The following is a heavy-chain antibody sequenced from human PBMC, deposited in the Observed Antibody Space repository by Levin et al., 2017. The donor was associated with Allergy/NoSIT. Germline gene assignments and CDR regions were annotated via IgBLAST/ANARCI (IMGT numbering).Heavy chain of an antibody. CDR1: GGSFSGYY. CDR2: INHSGSA. Sequence: PSETLSLTCAVYGGSFSGYYWSWIRQPPGKGLEWIGEINHSGSANYNPSLKSRVTISVDTSKNQFSLKLSSVTAADTAVYYCARGVPTYYYDSSGYYPYFDYWGQGTLATVSS. V-gene: IGHV4-34*01. CDR3: ARGVPTYYYDSSGYYPYFDY. D-gene: IGHD3-22*01. J-gene: IGHJ4*02.